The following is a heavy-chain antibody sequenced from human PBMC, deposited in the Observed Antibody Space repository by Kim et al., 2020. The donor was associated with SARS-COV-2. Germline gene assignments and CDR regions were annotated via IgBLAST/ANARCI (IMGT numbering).Heavy chain of an antibody. D-gene: IGHD5-18*01. CDR3: AKGGAHSYNALFDH. J-gene: IGHJ4*02. Sequence: SAVSVQGRFSISRDNSQSTLHLQMEALKDEDTAIYYCAKGGAHSYNALFDHWGQGTRVTVSS. V-gene: IGHV3-23*01.